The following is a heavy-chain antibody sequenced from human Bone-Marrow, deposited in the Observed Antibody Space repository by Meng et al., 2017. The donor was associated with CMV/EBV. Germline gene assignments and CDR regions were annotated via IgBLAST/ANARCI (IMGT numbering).Heavy chain of an antibody. V-gene: IGHV1-69-2*01. CDR2: VDLEDGET. J-gene: IGHJ5*02. CDR1: GYTFSDYY. D-gene: IGHD2-15*01. Sequence: SGYTFSDYYIHWVQEAPGKGLEWLGLVDLEDGETMHAEKFQVRLTITADTSTGTAYMELSGLRFEDTAVYFCAAAFKGTTGWYNWFDPRGQGTLVTVSS. CDR3: AAAFKGTTGWYNWFDP.